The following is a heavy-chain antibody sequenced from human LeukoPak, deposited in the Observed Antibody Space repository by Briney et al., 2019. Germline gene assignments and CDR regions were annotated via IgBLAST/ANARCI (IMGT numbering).Heavy chain of an antibody. D-gene: IGHD3-9*01. CDR3: TTDRDLYDILTGLPGFDY. CDR1: GFTFNNVW. CDR2: IRSQTEGDRT. V-gene: IGHV3-15*01. Sequence: GGSLRLSCVASGFTFNNVWMSWVRQGPGKGLEWVGRIRSQTEGDRTDYAAAVKGRFTISRDDSKNTLYLQMNSLKTEDTGLYYCTTDRDLYDILTGLPGFDYWGQGTLVSVSS. J-gene: IGHJ4*02.